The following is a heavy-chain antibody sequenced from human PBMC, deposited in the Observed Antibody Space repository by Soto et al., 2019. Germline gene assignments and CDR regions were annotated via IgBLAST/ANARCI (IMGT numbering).Heavy chain of an antibody. CDR2: ISGSGGST. J-gene: IGHJ4*02. CDR1: GFTFSSYA. Sequence: GVLRLSCAASGFTFSSYAMSWVRQAPGKGLEWVSAISGSGGSTYYADSVKGRFTISRDNSKNTLYLQMNSLRAEDTAVYYCAKDDGVAAAGPNFDYWGQGTLVTVSS. CDR3: AKDDGVAAAGPNFDY. V-gene: IGHV3-23*01. D-gene: IGHD6-13*01.